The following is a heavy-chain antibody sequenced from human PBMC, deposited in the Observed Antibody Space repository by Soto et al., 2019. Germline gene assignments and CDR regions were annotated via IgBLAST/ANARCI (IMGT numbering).Heavy chain of an antibody. CDR2: FSGTDGST. CDR3: AKPRFSGSYFFDY. V-gene: IGHV3-23*01. D-gene: IGHD3-10*01. Sequence: GGSLRLSFAASGFTFSTMSWVRQAPGKGLEWVSAFSGTDGSTYYADSVKGRFTISGDTSKNTLFLQMNSLRAEDTAVYYCAKPRFSGSYFFDYWGQGTQVTVSS. J-gene: IGHJ4*02. CDR1: GFTFST.